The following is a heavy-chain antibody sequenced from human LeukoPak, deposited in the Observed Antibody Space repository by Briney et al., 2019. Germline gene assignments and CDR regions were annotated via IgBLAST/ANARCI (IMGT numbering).Heavy chain of an antibody. J-gene: IGHJ4*02. Sequence: GGSLRLSCATSGFIFSSDSMIWVRQAPGKGLEWVSSISSTGAYIYYADSLKGRFTISRDNAKNSLYLQMNSLRADDTAVYYCARGLAAAGTRGPYWGQGALVTVSS. CDR1: GFIFSSDS. CDR2: ISSTGAYI. CDR3: ARGLAAAGTRGPY. D-gene: IGHD6-13*01. V-gene: IGHV3-21*01.